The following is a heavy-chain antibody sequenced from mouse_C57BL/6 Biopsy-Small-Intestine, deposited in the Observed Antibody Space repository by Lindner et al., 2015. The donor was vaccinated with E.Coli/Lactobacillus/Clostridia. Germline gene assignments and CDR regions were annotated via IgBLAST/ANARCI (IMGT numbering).Heavy chain of an antibody. D-gene: IGHD2-10*01. CDR1: GFTFSDYG. CDR3: ARPYP. J-gene: IGHJ3*01. CDR2: ISSGSSTI. Sequence: VQLQESGGGLVKPGGSLKLSCAASGFTFSDYGMHWVRQAPEKGLEWVAYISSGSSTIYYADTVKGRFTISRDNAKNTPFLQMTSLRSEDTAMYYCARPYPWGQGTLVTVSA. V-gene: IGHV5-17*01.